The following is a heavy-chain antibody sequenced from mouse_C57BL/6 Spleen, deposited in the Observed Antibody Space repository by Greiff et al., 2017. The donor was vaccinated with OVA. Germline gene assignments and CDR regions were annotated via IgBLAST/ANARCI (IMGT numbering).Heavy chain of an antibody. CDR1: GYTFTSYW. V-gene: IGHV1-55*01. CDR3: ARSGNPDCYYVPPFDY. Sequence: QVQLQQPGAELVKPGASVKMSCKASGYTFTSYWITWVKQRPGQGLEWIGDIYPGSGSTNYNEKFKSKATLTVDTSSSTAYMQLSSLTSEDSAVYYCARSGNPDCYYVPPFDYWGQGTTLTVSS. J-gene: IGHJ2*01. D-gene: IGHD2-3*01. CDR2: IYPGSGST.